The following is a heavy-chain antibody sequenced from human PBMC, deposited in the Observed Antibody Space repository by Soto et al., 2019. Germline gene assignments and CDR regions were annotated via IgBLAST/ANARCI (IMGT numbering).Heavy chain of an antibody. CDR1: DFSISTGFY. D-gene: IGHD3-3*02. CDR2: IYHSGST. V-gene: IGHV4-38-2*02. CDR3: ARDREYYHEGSDYCPFKY. Sequence: PSETLSLTCAVSDFSISTGFYWGWIRQPPGKGLEWIGSIYHSGSTYYTPSLESRVTISVDTSKNEFSLQLSSVTAADTAVYYCARDREYYHEGSDYCPFKYWGQGILVTVSS. J-gene: IGHJ4*02.